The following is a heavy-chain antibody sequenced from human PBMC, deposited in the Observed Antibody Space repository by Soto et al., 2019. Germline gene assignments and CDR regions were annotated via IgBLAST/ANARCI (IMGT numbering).Heavy chain of an antibody. V-gene: IGHV4-34*01. D-gene: IGHD4-17*01. J-gene: IGHJ4*02. Sequence: SETLSPPCPVYGGALSGYYWTWIRQPPGTGLEWIGEINHSGSTNYNPSLKSRVTISVDTSKNQFSLKLSSVTAADTAVYYCARSEATVLDYWGQGTLVTVSS. CDR2: INHSGST. CDR1: GGALSGYY. CDR3: ARSEATVLDY.